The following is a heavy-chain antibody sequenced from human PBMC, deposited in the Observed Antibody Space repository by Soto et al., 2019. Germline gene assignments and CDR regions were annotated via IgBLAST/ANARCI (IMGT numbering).Heavy chain of an antibody. D-gene: IGHD5-12*01. Sequence: GGSLRLSCAASGFPFSSYVMSWVRQAPGKGLEWVSGISGGGSNTFYADSVKGRFTISRDNSKNTLLLQMISLGADDTAVSYCAKDSNKYGSWLRGRYFDYWGQGSGVTVSS. CDR3: AKDSNKYGSWLRGRYFDY. V-gene: IGHV3-23*01. J-gene: IGHJ4*02. CDR2: ISGGGSNT. CDR1: GFPFSSYV.